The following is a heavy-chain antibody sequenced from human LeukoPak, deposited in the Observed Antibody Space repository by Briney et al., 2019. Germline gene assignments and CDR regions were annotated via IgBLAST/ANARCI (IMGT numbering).Heavy chain of an antibody. V-gene: IGHV4-59*08. CDR2: IYYSGST. D-gene: IGHD3-10*01. Sequence: ASETLSLTCTVSGGSISSYYWSWIRQPPGKGLEWIGYIYYSGSTNYNPSFKSRVTISVDTSKNQFSLKLSSVTAADTAVYYCARGFGRKGYYFDYWGQGTLVTVSS. J-gene: IGHJ4*02. CDR1: GGSISSYY. CDR3: ARGFGRKGYYFDY.